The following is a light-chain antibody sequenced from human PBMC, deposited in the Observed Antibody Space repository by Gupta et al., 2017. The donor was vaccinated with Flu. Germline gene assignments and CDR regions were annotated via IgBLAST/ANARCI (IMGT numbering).Light chain of an antibody. CDR1: QSISSY. CDR3: QQSDSTSYT. Sequence: ASQSISSYLNWYQQKPGKAPKLLIYAASRLQSGVPSRFSGSGSGTDFTLTISRLQPEDFATYYCQQSDSTSYTFGQGTKLEIK. V-gene: IGKV1-39*01. J-gene: IGKJ2*01. CDR2: AAS.